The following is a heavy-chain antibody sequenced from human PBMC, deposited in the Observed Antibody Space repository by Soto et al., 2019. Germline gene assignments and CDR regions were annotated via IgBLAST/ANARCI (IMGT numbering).Heavy chain of an antibody. J-gene: IGHJ4*02. CDR2: INHSGST. CDR3: ARGLAVAGTLY. Sequence: PETLSLTCAVYGGSFSGYYWSWIRQPPGKGLEWIGEINHSGSTNYNPSLKSRVTISVDTSKNQFSLKLSSVTAADTAVYYCARGLAVAGTLYWGQGTLVTVSS. V-gene: IGHV4-34*01. D-gene: IGHD6-19*01. CDR1: GGSFSGYY.